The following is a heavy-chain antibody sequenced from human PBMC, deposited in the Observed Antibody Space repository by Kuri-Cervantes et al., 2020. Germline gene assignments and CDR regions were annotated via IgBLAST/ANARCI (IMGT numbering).Heavy chain of an antibody. CDR2: IWYDGSNK. Sequence: SCAASGFTFSSYGMHWVRQAPGKGLEWVAVIWYDGSNKYYADSVKGRFTISRDNSKNTLYLQMNSLRAEDTAVYYCAIESGLRLDAFDIWGQGTMVTVSS. J-gene: IGHJ3*02. CDR1: GFTFSSYG. D-gene: IGHD5-12*01. CDR3: AIESGLRLDAFDI. V-gene: IGHV3-33*01.